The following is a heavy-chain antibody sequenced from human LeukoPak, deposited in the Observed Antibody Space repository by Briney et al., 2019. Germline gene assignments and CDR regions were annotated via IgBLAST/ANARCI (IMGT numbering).Heavy chain of an antibody. Sequence: ASVKVSCKASGYTFTSYDINWVRQATGQGLEWMGWMNPNSGNTGYAQKFQGRVTMTRNTSISTAYMELSSLRSEDTAVYYCAKCGQATVTSDYWGQGTLVTVSS. CDR2: MNPNSGNT. CDR1: GYTFTSYD. J-gene: IGHJ4*02. D-gene: IGHD4-17*01. CDR3: AKCGQATVTSDY. V-gene: IGHV1-8*01.